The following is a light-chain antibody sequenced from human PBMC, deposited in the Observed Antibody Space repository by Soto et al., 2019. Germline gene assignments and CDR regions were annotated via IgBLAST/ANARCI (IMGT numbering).Light chain of an antibody. J-gene: IGKJ2*01. CDR1: QSVSSN. CDR3: QQYNNWPYT. CDR2: GAS. Sequence: EIVMTQSPATLSVSPGERATLSCRASQSVSSNLAWYQQKPGQAPRLLIYGASTRATGIPARFSGGGSGTEFTLTIRSLQSEDFAVYYCQQYNNWPYTFGQGTKLEIK. V-gene: IGKV3-15*01.